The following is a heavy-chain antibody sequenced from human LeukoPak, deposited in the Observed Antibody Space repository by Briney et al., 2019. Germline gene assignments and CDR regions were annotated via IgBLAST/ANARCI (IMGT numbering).Heavy chain of an antibody. CDR1: GYTFTSYG. D-gene: IGHD6-19*01. CDR2: MNPNSGNT. V-gene: IGHV1-8*02. CDR3: ARGRDSSGWYTSPYYYYYMDV. Sequence: ASVTVSCKASGYTFTSYGISWVRQAPGQGLEWMGWMNPNSGNTGYAQKFQGRVTMTRNTSISTAYMELSSLRSEDTAVYYCARGRDSSGWYTSPYYYYYMDVWGKGTTVTVSS. J-gene: IGHJ6*03.